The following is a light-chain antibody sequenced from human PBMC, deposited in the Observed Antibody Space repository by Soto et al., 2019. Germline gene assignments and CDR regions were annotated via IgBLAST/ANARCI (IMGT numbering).Light chain of an antibody. CDR3: AQAGSFPMT. J-gene: IGKJ5*01. CDR2: DAS. CDR1: QSISTC. Sequence: IQITQSPATLSASVRDRVTITCGASQSISTCLAWYQQKPGKAPELLIYDASSLQSGVPPRFSGSGSGTDFTLTISSLQPEDFATCYCAQAGSFPMTFSQGTRLAIK. V-gene: IGKV1-12*01.